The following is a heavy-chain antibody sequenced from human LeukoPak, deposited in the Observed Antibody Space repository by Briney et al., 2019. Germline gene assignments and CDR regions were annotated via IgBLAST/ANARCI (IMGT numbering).Heavy chain of an antibody. CDR1: GGSFSGYY. V-gene: IGHV4-34*01. CDR2: INHSGST. D-gene: IGHD1-1*01. J-gene: IGHJ4*02. CDR3: ARRGPVQLERRRYFDY. Sequence: SETLSLTCAVYGGSFSGYYWSWIRQPPGKGLEWIGEINHSGSTNYNPSLKSRVTISVDTSENQFSLKLSSVTAADTAVYYCARRGPVQLERRRYFDYWGQGTLVTVSS.